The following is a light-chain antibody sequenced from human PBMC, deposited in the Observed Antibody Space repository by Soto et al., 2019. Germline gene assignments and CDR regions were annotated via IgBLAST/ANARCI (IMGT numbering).Light chain of an antibody. Sequence: EIVMTQSPATLSVSPGERATLSCRASQSVSSNLAWYQQKSGQAPRLLIYGASTRATGIPARFSGSGSGTEFTLTISSLQSEDFAVYYCQQYNNWPRTLGQRTKVEIK. CDR3: QQYNNWPRT. V-gene: IGKV3-15*01. J-gene: IGKJ1*01. CDR1: QSVSSN. CDR2: GAS.